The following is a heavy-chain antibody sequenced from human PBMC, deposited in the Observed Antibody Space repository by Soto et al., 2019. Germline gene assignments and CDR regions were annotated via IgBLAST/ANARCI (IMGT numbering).Heavy chain of an antibody. CDR1: GGSISSYY. D-gene: IGHD6-6*01. CDR2: IYYSGST. Sequence: SETLSLTCTVSGGSISSYYWSWTRQPPGKGLEWIGYIYYSGSTKYSPSLKSRVTISVDTSKNQFSLKLSSVTAADTAVYYCARVQSTIAARPWYFDYWGQGTLVTVSS. V-gene: IGHV4-59*01. CDR3: ARVQSTIAARPWYFDY. J-gene: IGHJ4*02.